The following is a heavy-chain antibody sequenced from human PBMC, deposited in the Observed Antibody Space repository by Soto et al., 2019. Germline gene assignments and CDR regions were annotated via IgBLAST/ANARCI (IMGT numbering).Heavy chain of an antibody. D-gene: IGHD3-16*02. CDR1: GGTISSSGYY. V-gene: IGHV4-39*01. CDR3: ARAMITFGGVISLNPFDI. CDR2: IYYSGST. Sequence: SETLSLTCTVSGGTISSSGYYWGWIRQPPGKGLEWIGSIYYSGSTYYNPSLKSRVTISVDTSKNQFSLKLSSVTAADTAVYYCARAMITFGGVISLNPFDIWGQGTMVTVSS. J-gene: IGHJ3*02.